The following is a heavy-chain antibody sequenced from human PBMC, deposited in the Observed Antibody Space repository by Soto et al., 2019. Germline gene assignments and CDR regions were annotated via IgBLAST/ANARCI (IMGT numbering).Heavy chain of an antibody. CDR1: GGTFRSYV. J-gene: IGHJ6*02. D-gene: IGHD1-26*01. V-gene: IGHV1-69*12. Sequence: QVQLLQSGAEVKKPGSSMKVSCKASGGTFRSYVISWVRQAPGRGLEWMGGIHPIFGTANYAQKFEGRITITADESTRTAYMELSSLTSEDTALYYCGRASTRIVSAGYYYYAMDAWGQGTTVTVSS. CDR2: IHPIFGTA. CDR3: GRASTRIVSAGYYYYAMDA.